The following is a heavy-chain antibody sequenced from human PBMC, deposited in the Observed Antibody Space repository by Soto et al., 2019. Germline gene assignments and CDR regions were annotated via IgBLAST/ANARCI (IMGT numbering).Heavy chain of an antibody. Sequence: VGSLRLSCAASGFTFSSYGMHWVRQAPGKGLEWVAVISYDGSNKYYADSVKGRFTISRDDSKNTLYLQMNSLRAEDTAVYYCAKDRVVIIWYYYYGMDVWGQGTTVTVSS. CDR3: AKDRVVIIWYYYYGMDV. CDR2: ISYDGSNK. J-gene: IGHJ6*02. CDR1: GFTFSSYG. D-gene: IGHD3-3*01. V-gene: IGHV3-30*18.